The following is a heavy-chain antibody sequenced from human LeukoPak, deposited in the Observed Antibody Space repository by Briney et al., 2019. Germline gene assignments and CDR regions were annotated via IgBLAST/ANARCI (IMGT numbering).Heavy chain of an antibody. CDR2: IYYSGST. D-gene: IGHD6-13*01. Sequence: PSETLSLTCTVSGGSISSGDYYWSWIRQPPGKGLEWIGYIYYSGSTYYNPSLKSRVTISVDTSKNQFSLKLSSVTAADTAVYYCARDKGASIAAAGRGGWFDPWGQGTLVTVSS. CDR3: ARDKGASIAAAGRGGWFDP. J-gene: IGHJ5*02. CDR1: GGSISSGDYY. V-gene: IGHV4-30-4*08.